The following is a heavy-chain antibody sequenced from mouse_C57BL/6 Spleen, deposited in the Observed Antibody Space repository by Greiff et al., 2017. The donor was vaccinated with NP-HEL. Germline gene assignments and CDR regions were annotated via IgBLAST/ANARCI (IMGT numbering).Heavy chain of an antibody. CDR2: IYPGSGNT. V-gene: IGHV1-84*01. J-gene: IGHJ3*01. D-gene: IGHD1-1*01. CDR3: AREGITTVAPGFAY. Sequence: VQLQQSGPELVKPGASVKISCKASGYTFTDYYINWVKQRPGQGLAWIGWIYPGSGNTKYHEKFQGKATLTVSTSSSTAYMQLSSLTSEDSAVYFCAREGITTVAPGFAYWGQGTLVTVSA. CDR1: GYTFTDYY.